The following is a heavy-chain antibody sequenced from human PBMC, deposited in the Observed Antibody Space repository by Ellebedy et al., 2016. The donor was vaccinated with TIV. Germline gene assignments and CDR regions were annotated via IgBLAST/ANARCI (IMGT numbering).Heavy chain of an antibody. D-gene: IGHD3-16*01. CDR3: ARRGSYGDYAVQINNWFDR. Sequence: GESLKISCAASGFTFRSYWMSWVRQAPGKGLEWVANIYQDGSEKYYVDSVKGRFTISRDNAKNSLYLQMNSLIVEDTAVYYCARRGSYGDYAVQINNWFDRWGQGTLVTVYS. V-gene: IGHV3-7*01. J-gene: IGHJ5*02. CDR1: GFTFRSYW. CDR2: IYQDGSEK.